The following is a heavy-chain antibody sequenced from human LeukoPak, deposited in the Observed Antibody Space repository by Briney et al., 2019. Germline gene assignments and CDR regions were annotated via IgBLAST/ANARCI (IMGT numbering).Heavy chain of an antibody. Sequence: ASVKVSCKASGYTFTSYYMHWVRQAPGQGLEWMGIINPSGGSTSYAQKFQGRVTMTRDTSTSTVYMELSDLRSEDTAVYYCARGGKQWRGGNYFDSWGQGTLVAVSS. D-gene: IGHD6-19*01. V-gene: IGHV1-46*01. CDR1: GYTFTSYY. CDR2: INPSGGST. J-gene: IGHJ4*02. CDR3: ARGGKQWRGGNYFDS.